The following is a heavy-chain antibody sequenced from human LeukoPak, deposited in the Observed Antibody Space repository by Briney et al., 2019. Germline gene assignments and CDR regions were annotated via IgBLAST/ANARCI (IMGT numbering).Heavy chain of an antibody. CDR3: ARDVTYHGGDWFDP. D-gene: IGHD4-23*01. Sequence: PGGSLRLSCAASGFTFSSYWMSWIRQAPGKGLEWVANIKPDGTEKYYVDSVKGRFTMSRDNAKNSLYLQMNSLRAEDTAVYYCARDVTYHGGDWFDPWGQGTLVTVSS. J-gene: IGHJ5*02. CDR2: IKPDGTEK. V-gene: IGHV3-7*01. CDR1: GFTFSSYW.